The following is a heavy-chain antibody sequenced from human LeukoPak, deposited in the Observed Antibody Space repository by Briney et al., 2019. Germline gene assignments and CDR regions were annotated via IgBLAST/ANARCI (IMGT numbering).Heavy chain of an antibody. CDR2: INPNSGGT. D-gene: IGHD3-9*01. CDR1: GYTFSGYY. J-gene: IGHJ4*02. V-gene: IGHV1-2*02. CDR3: ARVAHNYDLLTGYYPYLDYFDF. Sequence: ASVKVSCKASGYTFSGYYMHWVRQAPGQGLEWMGWINPNSGGTYYAQKFQGRVTMTRDTSISTAYMELSRLSSDDTAVFYCARVAHNYDLLTGYYPYLDYFDFWGQGTLVTVSS.